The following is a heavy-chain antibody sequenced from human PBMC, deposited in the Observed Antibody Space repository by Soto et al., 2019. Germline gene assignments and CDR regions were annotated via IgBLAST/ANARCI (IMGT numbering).Heavy chain of an antibody. J-gene: IGHJ4*02. CDR2: IYYSGTT. D-gene: IGHD2-2*01. CDR3: AGRVPTAGLCDY. V-gene: IGHV4-31*03. Sequence: QVQLQESGPGLVKPSQTLSLTCTVSGGSIKSGGYYWSWIRQHPGKGLEWVGYIYYSGTTYYNPSLQSRLSISRDTPMNQFSLRLTSVNAADTAVYYCAGRVPTAGLCDYCGQGTLVTVSS. CDR1: GGSIKSGGYY.